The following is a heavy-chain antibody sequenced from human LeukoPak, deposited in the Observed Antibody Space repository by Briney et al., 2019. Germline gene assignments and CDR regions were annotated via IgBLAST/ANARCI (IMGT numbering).Heavy chain of an antibody. Sequence: GGSLRLPCAASGFTFSSYSMNWVRQAPGKGLEWVSSISSSSSYIYYADSVKGRFTISRDNAKNSLYLQMNSLRAEDTAVYYCARLGAAADNFDYWGQGTLVTVSS. CDR1: GFTFSSYS. J-gene: IGHJ4*02. CDR2: ISSSSSYI. CDR3: ARLGAAADNFDY. V-gene: IGHV3-21*01. D-gene: IGHD6-13*01.